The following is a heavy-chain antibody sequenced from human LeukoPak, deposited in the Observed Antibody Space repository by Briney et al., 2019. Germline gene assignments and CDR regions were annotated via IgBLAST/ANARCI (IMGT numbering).Heavy chain of an antibody. V-gene: IGHV3-48*01. Sequence: GGSLRLSCAASGFTFSAYSMNWVRQAPGKGLEWVSYISGGGGTIYYADSVKGRFTISRDNAKNSLNLQMDSLRAEDTAVYYCARVTGLVTLNWFDPWGQGTLVTVSS. CDR2: ISGGGGTI. D-gene: IGHD4-11*01. J-gene: IGHJ5*02. CDR3: ARVTGLVTLNWFDP. CDR1: GFTFSAYS.